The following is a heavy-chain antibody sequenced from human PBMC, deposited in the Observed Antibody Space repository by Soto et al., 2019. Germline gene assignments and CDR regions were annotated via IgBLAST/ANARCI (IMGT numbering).Heavy chain of an antibody. CDR1: GNSISNLDYF. V-gene: IGHV4-30-4*01. CDR3: ARGRYCLTGRCFPNWFDS. Sequence: SETLSLTCSVSGNSISNLDYFWAWIRQPPGQALEYIGYIYKSATTYYNPSFESRVAISVDTSKSQFSLNATSVTAADTAVYFCARGRYCLTGRCFPNWFDSWGQGALVTVSS. J-gene: IGHJ5*01. CDR2: IYKSATT. D-gene: IGHD7-27*01.